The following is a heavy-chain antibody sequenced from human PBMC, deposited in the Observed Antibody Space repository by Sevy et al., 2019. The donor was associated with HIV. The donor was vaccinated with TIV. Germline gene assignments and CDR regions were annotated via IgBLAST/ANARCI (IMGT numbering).Heavy chain of an antibody. CDR2: ILHSGST. D-gene: IGHD2-15*01. CDR3: ASWYLLYSFDY. Sequence: SETLSLTCTVSSYSISTGYYWGWIRQPPGKGLEWIGSILHSGSTYYNPSLKSRVSISVDTSRNQFSLRLTSVTAADTAVYYCASWYLLYSFDYWGQGTLVTVSS. V-gene: IGHV4-38-2*02. J-gene: IGHJ4*02. CDR1: SYSISTGYY.